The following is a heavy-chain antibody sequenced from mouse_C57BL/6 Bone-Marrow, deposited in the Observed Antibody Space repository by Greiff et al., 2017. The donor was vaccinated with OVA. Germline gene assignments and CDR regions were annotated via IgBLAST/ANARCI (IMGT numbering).Heavy chain of an antibody. CDR2: IWSGGSK. CDR3: ARPFLLGYAMDY. CDR1: GFSLPSYG. D-gene: IGHD2-10*01. J-gene: IGHJ4*01. Sequence: QVQLQQSGPGLVQPSQSLSITCTVSGFSLPSYGVHWVRQSPGQGLEWLGVIWSGGSKDYNAAFISRLSISKDNSKSQVFFKMNSLQADDTAIDYCARPFLLGYAMDYWGQGTSVTVSS. V-gene: IGHV2-2*01.